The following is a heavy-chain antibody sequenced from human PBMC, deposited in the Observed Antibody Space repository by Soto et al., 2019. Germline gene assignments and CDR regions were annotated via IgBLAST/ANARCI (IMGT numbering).Heavy chain of an antibody. CDR1: GGTFSSYT. V-gene: IGHV1-69*02. CDR3: ARGLPPDYYYYMDL. CDR2: IIPILGIP. Sequence: QVQLVQSGAEVKKPGSSVKVSCKASGGTFSSYTISWVRQAPGQGLEWMGRIIPILGIPNYAQKFQERVTITADKYTSTAYMELSSLRSEDTAMYYCARGLPPDYYYYMDLWGKGTTVTVSS. J-gene: IGHJ6*03.